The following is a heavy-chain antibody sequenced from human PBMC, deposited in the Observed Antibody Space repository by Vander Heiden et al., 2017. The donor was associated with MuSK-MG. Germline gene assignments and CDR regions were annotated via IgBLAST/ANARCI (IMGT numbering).Heavy chain of an antibody. J-gene: IGHJ4*02. Sequence: QVQLVQSGAEVKKPGASVKVSCKASGYTFTNYFIHWVRQAPGQGLEWMGWINPNSGGTNYAQKCQGSVTMTRDTSISTAYMELRRLRSDETAVYYCARRVDMLTGDYNHYYFDSWGQGTLVAVS. D-gene: IGHD3-9*01. CDR3: ARRVDMLTGDYNHYYFDS. CDR2: INPNSGGT. V-gene: IGHV1-2*02. CDR1: GYTFTNYF.